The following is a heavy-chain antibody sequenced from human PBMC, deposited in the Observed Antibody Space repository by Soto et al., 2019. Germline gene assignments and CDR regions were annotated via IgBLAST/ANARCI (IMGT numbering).Heavy chain of an antibody. D-gene: IGHD1-7*01. Sequence: QMRLQESGSGLVKPSQTLSLTCAVSGGSISSGGYAWNWIRQPPGKGLEWIGSIYHSGYTTYNPSLKNRVTISVHKSKNQFSLTLSFVPAADPAVYDCARDSLTGNYFDPWGQGTLVTVS. CDR2: IYHSGYT. J-gene: IGHJ5*02. CDR1: GGSISSGGYA. CDR3: ARDSLTGNYFDP. V-gene: IGHV4-30-2*01.